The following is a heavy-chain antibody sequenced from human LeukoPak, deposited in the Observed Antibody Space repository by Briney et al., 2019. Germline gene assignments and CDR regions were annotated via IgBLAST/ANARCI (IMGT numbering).Heavy chain of an antibody. V-gene: IGHV3-23*01. CDR2: ISGSGGST. Sequence: GGSLRLSYAASGFTFSSYAMSWVRQAPGKGLEWVSAISGSGGSTYYADSVKGRFTISRDNSKNTLYLQMNSLRAEDTAVYYCAKGHPRYYDFWSGYRSWGQGTLVTVSS. CDR1: GFTFSSYA. J-gene: IGHJ4*02. CDR3: AKGHPRYYDFWSGYRS. D-gene: IGHD3-3*01.